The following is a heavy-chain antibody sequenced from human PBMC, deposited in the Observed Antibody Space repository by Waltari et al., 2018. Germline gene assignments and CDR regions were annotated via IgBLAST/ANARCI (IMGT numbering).Heavy chain of an antibody. CDR2: INHGGTT. CDR3: ARGYSNGYGPGDS. J-gene: IGHJ4*02. V-gene: IGHV4-34*01. CDR1: GASLRNDF. Sequence: QVQLQQWGAGLVKPSETLSLTCAVYGASLRNDFWSWFRQAPGKGLEWIGEINHGGTTNYNPSLKSRVTISVDTSKSQFSLRLRSVTAADTAVYYCARGYSNGYGPGDSWGQGTLVTVSS. D-gene: IGHD5-18*01.